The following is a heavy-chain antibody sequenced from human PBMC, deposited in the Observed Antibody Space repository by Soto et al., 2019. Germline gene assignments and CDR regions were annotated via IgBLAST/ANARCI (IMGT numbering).Heavy chain of an antibody. Sequence: QVQVVESGGGLVKPGGSLRLSCEASGFIFSDYYMNWIRQVPGKGLEWISYISSSGSTIYYADSVRGRFTVSRDDAKDSLYLQMNSLRAEDTAVYYCAREMATIGVDYWGQGTLVTVSS. D-gene: IGHD5-12*01. CDR1: GFIFSDYY. J-gene: IGHJ4*02. CDR2: ISSSGSTI. V-gene: IGHV3-11*01. CDR3: AREMATIGVDY.